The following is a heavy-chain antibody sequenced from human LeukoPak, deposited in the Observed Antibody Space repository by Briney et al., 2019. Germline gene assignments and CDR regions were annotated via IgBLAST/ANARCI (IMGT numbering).Heavy chain of an antibody. CDR1: GFTFSKSW. V-gene: IGHV3-7*01. CDR2: MNEDGSER. CDR3: ATYTHWVAGDV. Sequence: SGGSLRLSCAASGFTFSKSWMSWVRQAPGKGLEWVANMNEDGSERDYVDSVKGRSTISRDNARKSLYLQMSSLRAEDTAVYYCATYTHWVAGDVWGQGTTVTVSS. D-gene: IGHD3-16*01. J-gene: IGHJ6*02.